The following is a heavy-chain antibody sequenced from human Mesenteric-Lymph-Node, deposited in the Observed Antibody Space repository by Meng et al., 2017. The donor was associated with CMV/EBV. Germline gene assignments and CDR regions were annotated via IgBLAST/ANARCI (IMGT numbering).Heavy chain of an antibody. CDR3: ARTFSSSWFDY. D-gene: IGHD6-13*01. CDR2: INQDGSDI. Sequence: GGSLRLSCAASGFTFDDFAMHWVRQAPGKGLEWVANINQDGSDIYYVDSVKGRFTISRDNAENSLYLQMNSLRAEDTAFYYCARTFSSSWFDYWGQGTLVTVSS. V-gene: IGHV3-7*01. CDR1: GFTFDDFA. J-gene: IGHJ4*02.